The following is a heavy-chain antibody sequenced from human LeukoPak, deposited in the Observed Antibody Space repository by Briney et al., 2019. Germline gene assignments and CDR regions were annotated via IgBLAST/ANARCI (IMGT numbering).Heavy chain of an antibody. D-gene: IGHD3-10*01. CDR2: ISYDGSNK. Sequence: GRSLRLSCAASGFTFSSYVMHWVRQAPGKGLEWVAVISYDGSNKYYADSVKGRFTISRDNSKNTLYLQMNSLRAEDTAVYYCAKPRETYYYGSVVYWGQGTLVTVSS. CDR1: GFTFSSYV. J-gene: IGHJ4*02. V-gene: IGHV3-30*18. CDR3: AKPRETYYYGSVVY.